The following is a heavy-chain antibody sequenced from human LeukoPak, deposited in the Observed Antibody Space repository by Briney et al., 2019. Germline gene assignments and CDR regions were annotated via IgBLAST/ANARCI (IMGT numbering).Heavy chain of an antibody. V-gene: IGHV4-34*01. D-gene: IGHD2-2*02. J-gene: IGHJ2*01. Sequence: SETLSLTCAVYGGSFSGYYWSWIRQPPGKGLEWIEEINHSGSTNYNPSLKSRVTISVDTSKNQFSLKLSSVTAADTAVYYCARGTCSSTSCYMWYFDLWGRGTLVTVSS. CDR3: ARGTCSSTSCYMWYFDL. CDR2: INHSGST. CDR1: GGSFSGYY.